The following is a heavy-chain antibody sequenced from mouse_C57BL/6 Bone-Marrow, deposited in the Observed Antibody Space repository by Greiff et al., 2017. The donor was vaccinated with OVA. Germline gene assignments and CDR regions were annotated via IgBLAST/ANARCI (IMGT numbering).Heavy chain of an antibody. CDR1: GFNIKDAY. CDR2: IDPENGDT. D-gene: IGHD2-2*01. V-gene: IGHV14-4*01. Sequence: EVQLQESGAELVRPGASVKLSCTASGFNIKDAYMHWVKQRPEQGLEWIGWIDPENGDTEYASKFQGKATITADTSSNTAYLQLSSLTSEDTSVYYCTTMVTTGAWFAYWGQGTLVTVSA. CDR3: TTMVTTGAWFAY. J-gene: IGHJ3*01.